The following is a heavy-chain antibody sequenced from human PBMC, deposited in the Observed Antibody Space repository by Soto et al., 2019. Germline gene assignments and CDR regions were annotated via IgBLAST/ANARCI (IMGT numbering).Heavy chain of an antibody. CDR3: AKGAYPSYYYGMDV. CDR1: GFTFDDYA. CDR2: ISWSSGSI. V-gene: IGHV3-9*01. J-gene: IGHJ6*02. Sequence: SLRLSCAASGFTFDDYAMHWVRQAPGKGLEWVSGISWSSGSIGYADSVKGRFTISRDNAKNSLYLQMNSLRAEDTALYYCAKGAYPSYYYGMDVWGQGTTVTVSS.